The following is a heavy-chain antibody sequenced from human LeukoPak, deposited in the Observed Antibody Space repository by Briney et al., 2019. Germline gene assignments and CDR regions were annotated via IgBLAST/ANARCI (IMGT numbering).Heavy chain of an antibody. CDR2: IGNDGTNR. Sequence: GGSLRLSCAASGFSFGTYAMHWVRQAPGKGLEWVASIGNDGTNRNHVDSVKGRFTISRDNSKNTVFLQMDSLRPEDTAIYYCAKSWSGYYHYYMDVWGTGTTVTVSS. CDR3: AKSWSGYYHYYMDV. CDR1: GFSFGTYA. V-gene: IGHV3-30*02. J-gene: IGHJ6*03. D-gene: IGHD3-3*01.